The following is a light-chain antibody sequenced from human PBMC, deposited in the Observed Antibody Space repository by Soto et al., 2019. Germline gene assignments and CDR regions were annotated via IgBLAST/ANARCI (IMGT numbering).Light chain of an antibody. CDR1: QSVSSY. V-gene: IGKV3-11*01. CDR2: DAS. Sequence: EIVLTQSPATLALSPGERATLSCRASQSVSSYLAWYQQTRGQAPRLLFYDASNRATGIPARFSGSGSGTDFTLTISSLAPEDFAVYCCQQRSNSPPYTFGQGPKLEIK. CDR3: QQRSNSPPYT. J-gene: IGKJ2*01.